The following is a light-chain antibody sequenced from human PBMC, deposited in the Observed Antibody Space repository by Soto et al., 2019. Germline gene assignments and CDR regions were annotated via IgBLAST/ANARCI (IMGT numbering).Light chain of an antibody. CDR1: SSSIGAGYD. J-gene: IGLJ1*01. V-gene: IGLV1-40*01. CDR2: ANN. CDR3: QSYDSSLSGFYV. Sequence: QSALTQPPSVSGAPGQRVTISCTGSSSSIGAGYDVHWYQQLPGRAPKLLIYANNNRPSGVPDRFSGSRSGTSASLAINGLQAEDEADYSCQSYDSSLSGFYVFGTGTKVTVL.